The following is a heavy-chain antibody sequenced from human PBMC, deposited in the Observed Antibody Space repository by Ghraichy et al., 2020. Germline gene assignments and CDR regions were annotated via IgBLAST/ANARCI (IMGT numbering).Heavy chain of an antibody. CDR3: ARIPKRRPPTVTTSTDVPYYFDY. CDR2: IYYSGST. D-gene: IGHD4-17*01. J-gene: IGHJ4*02. Sequence: SETLSLTCTVSGGSISSGGYYWSWIRQHPGKGLEWIGYIYYSGSTYYNPSLKSRVTISVDTSKNQFSLKLSSVTAADTAVYYCARIPKRRPPTVTTSTDVPYYFDYWGQGTLVTVSS. CDR1: GGSISSGGYY. V-gene: IGHV4-31*03.